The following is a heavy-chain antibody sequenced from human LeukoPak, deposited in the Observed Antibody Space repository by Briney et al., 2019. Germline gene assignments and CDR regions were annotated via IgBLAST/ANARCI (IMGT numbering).Heavy chain of an antibody. Sequence: ASVKVSCKASGYTFTSYYMHWVRQAPGQGLEWMGIINPSGGSTSYAQKFQGRVTMTRDTSTSTVYMELSSLRSEDTAVYYCARDRRPDYYYYGMDVWGQGTTVTVSS. J-gene: IGHJ6*02. CDR2: INPSGGST. V-gene: IGHV1-46*01. CDR1: GYTFTSYY. CDR3: ARDRRPDYYYYGMDV.